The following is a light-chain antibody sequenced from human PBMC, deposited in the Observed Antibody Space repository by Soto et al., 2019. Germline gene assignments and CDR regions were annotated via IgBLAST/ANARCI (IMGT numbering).Light chain of an antibody. CDR2: EVS. CDR3: SSYTRSSTCV. Sequence: QSVLTQPASVSGSPGQSITISCTGTSSDVGGYNYVSWYQQHPGKAPKLMIYEVSNRPSGVSNRFSGSKSGHTASLTISGLQAEDEADYYCSSYTRSSTCVFGGGTKLTVL. CDR1: SSDVGGYNY. J-gene: IGLJ3*02. V-gene: IGLV2-14*01.